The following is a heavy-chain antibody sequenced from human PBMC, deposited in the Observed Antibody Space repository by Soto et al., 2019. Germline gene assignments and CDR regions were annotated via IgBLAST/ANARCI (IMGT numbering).Heavy chain of an antibody. D-gene: IGHD1-26*01. CDR1: GGTFSSYA. CDR2: LIPIFGTA. Sequence: GASVKVSCKASGGTFSSYAISWVRQAPGQGLEWMGGLIPIFGTANYAQKFQGRVTITADESTSTAYMELSSLRSEDTAVYYCARDRVVGATVFDYWGQGTRVTVSS. J-gene: IGHJ4*02. V-gene: IGHV1-69*13. CDR3: ARDRVVGATVFDY.